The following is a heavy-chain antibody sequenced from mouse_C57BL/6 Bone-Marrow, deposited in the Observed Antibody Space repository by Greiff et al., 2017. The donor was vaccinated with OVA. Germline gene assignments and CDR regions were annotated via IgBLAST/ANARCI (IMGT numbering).Heavy chain of an antibody. CDR2: IWSGGST. J-gene: IGHJ4*01. CDR1: GFSLTSYG. Sequence: VQVVESGPGLVQPSQSLSITCTVSGFSLTSYGVHWVRQSPGKGLEWLGVIWSGGSTDYNAAFISRLSISKDNSKSQVFFKMNSLQADDTAIYYCAPIYYYGSSYQGAMDYWGQGTSVTVSS. CDR3: APIYYYGSSYQGAMDY. V-gene: IGHV2-2*01. D-gene: IGHD1-1*01.